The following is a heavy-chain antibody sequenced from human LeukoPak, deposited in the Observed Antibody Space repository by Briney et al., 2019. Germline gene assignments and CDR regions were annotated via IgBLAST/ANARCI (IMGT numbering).Heavy chain of an antibody. J-gene: IGHJ4*02. CDR3: ARVRDSSAWNIGFDY. D-gene: IGHD6-19*01. CDR1: GFTFSSYA. CDR2: ISASGGNT. V-gene: IGHV3-23*01. Sequence: GGSLRLSCAASGFTFSSYAMSWVRQAPGKGLEWVSGISASGGNTYYADSVKGRSTISRDNSRNTLYVQMNSLRAEDTAVYYCARVRDSSAWNIGFDYWGQGTLVTVSS.